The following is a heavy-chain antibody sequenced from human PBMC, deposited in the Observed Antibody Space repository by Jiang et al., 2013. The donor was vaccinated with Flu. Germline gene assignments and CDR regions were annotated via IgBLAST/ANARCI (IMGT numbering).Heavy chain of an antibody. CDR2: TYYRSKWYN. V-gene: IGHV6-1*01. Sequence: AISGDSVSSNSAAWNWIRQSPSRGLEWLGRTYYRSKWYNDYAVSVKSRITINPDTSKNQFSLQLNSVTPEDTAVYYCARDAYYYDSSGYQGTRGYFDYWGQGTLVTVSS. CDR1: GDSVSSNSAA. J-gene: IGHJ4*02. D-gene: IGHD3-22*01. CDR3: ARDAYYYDSSGYQGTRGYFDY.